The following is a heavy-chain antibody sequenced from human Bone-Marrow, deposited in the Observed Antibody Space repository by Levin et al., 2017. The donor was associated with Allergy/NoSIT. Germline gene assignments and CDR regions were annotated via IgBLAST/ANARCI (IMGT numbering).Heavy chain of an antibody. J-gene: IGHJ4*02. V-gene: IGHV1-46*01. CDR2: INPGDGRT. CDR1: GYTLTSYY. Sequence: GESLKISCKSSGYTLTSYYIHWVRQAPGQGLEWMGMINPGDGRTSYAQKFEDKVTMTRDTSTSTVYMELSSLKSEDTAVYYCGREGYADPIDYWGQGTLVTVSS. CDR3: GREGYADPIDY. D-gene: IGHD5-12*01.